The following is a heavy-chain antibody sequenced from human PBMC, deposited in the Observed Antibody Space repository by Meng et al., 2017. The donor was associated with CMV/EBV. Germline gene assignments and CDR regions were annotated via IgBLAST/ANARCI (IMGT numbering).Heavy chain of an antibody. CDR3: AREYPATWYFDH. J-gene: IGHJ4*02. CDR2: INLVDGNT. CDR1: GGTFSSDA. Sequence: QVLLVQSGACVKEPGSSVKVSWQCSGGTFSSDAISWVRQAPGQGLEWMGMINLVDGNTNVAHKLQGRLSMTRDTSTSTVYMDLSSLRSEDTAMYYCAREYPATWYFDHWGQGTLVTVSS. D-gene: IGHD2-15*01. V-gene: IGHV1-69*09.